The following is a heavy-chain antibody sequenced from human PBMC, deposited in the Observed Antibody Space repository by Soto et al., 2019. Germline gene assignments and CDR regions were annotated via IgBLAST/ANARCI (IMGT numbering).Heavy chain of an antibody. J-gene: IGHJ4*02. CDR3: ARDAPPPPGIAVAGSGYFDY. CDR1: GFTFSSYG. CDR2: IWYDGSNK. V-gene: IGHV3-33*01. Sequence: VQLVESGGGVVQPGRSLRLSCAASGFTFSSYGMHWVRQAPGKGLEWVAVIWYDGSNKYYADSVKGRFTISRDNSKNTLYLQMNSLRAEDTAVYYCARDAPPPPGIAVAGSGYFDYWGQGTLVTVSS. D-gene: IGHD6-19*01.